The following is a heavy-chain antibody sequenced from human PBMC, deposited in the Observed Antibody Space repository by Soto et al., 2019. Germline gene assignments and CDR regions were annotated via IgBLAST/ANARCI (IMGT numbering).Heavy chain of an antibody. CDR2: ISYDGSNK. CDR1: GFTFSSYG. D-gene: IGHD6-13*01. CDR3: AKDWMGRQLATWFAP. Sequence: QVQLVESGGGVVQPGRSLRLSCAASGFTFSSYGMHWVRQAPGKGLEWVAVISYDGSNKYYADSVKGRFTISRDNSKNTVYLQRNSVRAEDRGVYYCAKDWMGRQLATWFAPWGQGTLVTVSS. J-gene: IGHJ5*02. V-gene: IGHV3-30*18.